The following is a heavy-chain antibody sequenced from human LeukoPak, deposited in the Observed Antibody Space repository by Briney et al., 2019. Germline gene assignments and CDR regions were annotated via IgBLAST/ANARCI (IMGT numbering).Heavy chain of an antibody. CDR3: ARAERVVVAAPDY. J-gene: IGHJ4*02. V-gene: IGHV3-30-3*01. CDR2: ISYDGSNK. CDR1: GFTFSSYA. D-gene: IGHD2-15*01. Sequence: GGSLRLSCAASGFTFSSYAMHWVRQAPGKGLEWVAVISYDGSNKYYADSVKGRFTISRDNSKNTLYLQMNSLRAEDTAVYYCARAERVVVAAPDYWGQGTLVTVSS.